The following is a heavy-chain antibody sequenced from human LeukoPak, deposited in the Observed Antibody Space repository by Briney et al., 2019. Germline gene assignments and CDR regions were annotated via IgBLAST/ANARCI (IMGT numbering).Heavy chain of an antibody. CDR2: ISSSSSYI. CDR1: GFTFSSYS. CDR3: AKAASLIATAAVAFDY. J-gene: IGHJ4*02. D-gene: IGHD6-13*01. V-gene: IGHV3-21*04. Sequence: GGSLRLSCAASGFTFSSYSMNWVRQAPGKGLEWVSSISSSSSYIYYADSVKGRFTISRDNAKNSLYLQMNSLRAEDTAVYYCAKAASLIATAAVAFDYWGQGTLVTVSS.